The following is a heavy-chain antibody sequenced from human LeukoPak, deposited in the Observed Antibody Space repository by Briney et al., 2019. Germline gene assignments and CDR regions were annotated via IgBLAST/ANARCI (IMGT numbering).Heavy chain of an antibody. Sequence: GGSLRLSCAASGFTFSSYAMHWVRQAPGKGLEWVAVISYDGSNKYYADSVKGRFTISRDNSKNTLYLQMNSLRAEDTAVYYCARNYDFWSGYIDPFDYWGQGTLVTVSS. CDR3: ARNYDFWSGYIDPFDY. CDR2: ISYDGSNK. D-gene: IGHD3-3*01. J-gene: IGHJ4*02. V-gene: IGHV3-30-3*01. CDR1: GFTFSSYA.